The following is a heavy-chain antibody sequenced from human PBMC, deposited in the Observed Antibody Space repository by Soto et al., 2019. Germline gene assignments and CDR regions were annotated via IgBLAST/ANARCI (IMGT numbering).Heavy chain of an antibody. CDR3: ARVPGYCGGSSCDGDYYYGMDV. CDR2: ISSDESNK. D-gene: IGHD2-15*01. V-gene: IGHV3-30-3*01. J-gene: IGHJ6*02. Sequence: QVQLVESGGGVVQPGRSPRLSCVASGFIFSNYAMYCVLQAPGKGLEWVAVISSDESNKYYADSVKGRFTISRDNSKNTLYLQMHSLRAEDTAMYYCARVPGYCGGSSCDGDYYYGMDVWGQWTTVTVSS. CDR1: GFIFSNYA.